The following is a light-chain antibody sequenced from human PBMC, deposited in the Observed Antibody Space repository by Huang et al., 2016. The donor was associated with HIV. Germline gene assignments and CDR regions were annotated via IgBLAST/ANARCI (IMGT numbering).Light chain of an antibody. J-gene: IGKJ1*01. CDR2: LGS. CDR1: QSLLHSNGYNY. Sequence: DIVMTQSPLSLPVTPGEPAPISCRSSQSLLHSNGYNYLDWYLQKPGQSPQLLICLGSNRASGVPDRFSGSGSGTDFTLKISRVETEDVGVYYCMQALQTPRTFGQGTKVEIK. CDR3: MQALQTPRT. V-gene: IGKV2-28*01.